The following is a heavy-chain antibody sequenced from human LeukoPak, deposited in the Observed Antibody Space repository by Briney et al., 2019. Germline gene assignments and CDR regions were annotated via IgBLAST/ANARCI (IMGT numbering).Heavy chain of an antibody. CDR3: ARDRDRMVQGVTALFDY. J-gene: IGHJ4*02. Sequence: VPDFWRAAGCTFATYGSSWVRHTHGQGLEWMGWISGSNGNKKYAQKVQGRVTMTTDTSTTTAYMEVRSLRSDDTAVYYCARDRDRMVQGVTALFDYWGQGTLVTVSS. D-gene: IGHD3-10*01. V-gene: IGHV1-18*04. CDR2: ISGSNGNK. CDR1: GCTFATYG.